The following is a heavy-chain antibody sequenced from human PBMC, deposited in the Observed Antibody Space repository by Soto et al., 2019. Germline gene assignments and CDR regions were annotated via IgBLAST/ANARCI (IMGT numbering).Heavy chain of an antibody. CDR1: GFTFSDYY. CDR2: ISSSGSTI. D-gene: IGHD2-21*02. Sequence: GGSLRLSCPASGFTFSDYYMSWIRQAPGKGLVCVSYISSSGSTIYYSDSVKGRFTISRDNAKNPLYLQMYRLRDEDTAVYXCGREGYWADCGGDWYNHPDVRRQRNSVTVSS. CDR3: GREGYWADCGGDWYNHPDV. J-gene: IGHJ6*02. V-gene: IGHV3-11*01.